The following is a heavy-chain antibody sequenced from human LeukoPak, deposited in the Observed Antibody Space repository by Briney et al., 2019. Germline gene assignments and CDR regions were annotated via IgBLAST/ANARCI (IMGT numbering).Heavy chain of an antibody. CDR1: GYTFTKYG. CDR2: ISTHKGNT. CDR3: ARDVLHAFDI. J-gene: IGHJ3*02. V-gene: IGHV1-18*01. Sequence: ASVKVSFEASGYTFTKYGLSWVRQAPGQGLEWMGWISTHKGNTNYGQKFQGRVTMTTDTSTSTAYMEVKSLRSDDTAVYYCARDVLHAFDIWGQGTMVTVS.